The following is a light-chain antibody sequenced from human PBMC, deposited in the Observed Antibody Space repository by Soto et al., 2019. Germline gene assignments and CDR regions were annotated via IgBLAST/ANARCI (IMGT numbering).Light chain of an antibody. CDR2: DVS. J-gene: IGLJ1*01. CDR1: SSDVGGYNY. Sequence: QSVLTQPASVSGSPGQSITIFCTGTSSDVGGYNYVSWYQQHPGKAPELMIYDVSNRPSGVSNRFSGSKSGNTASLTISGLQAEDEADYYCSSYTSSSTLYVFGTGTKLTVL. V-gene: IGLV2-14*01. CDR3: SSYTSSSTLYV.